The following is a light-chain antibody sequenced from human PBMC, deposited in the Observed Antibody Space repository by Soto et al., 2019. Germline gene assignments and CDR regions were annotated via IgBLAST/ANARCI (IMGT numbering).Light chain of an antibody. CDR3: QQYNRYWT. CDR2: DVS. J-gene: IGKJ1*01. Sequence: DIQMTQSPSTLSASVGDRVTITCRASQSISSWLAWYQQKPGKAPKLLIYDVSSLESGVPSRFSGSGSDTEFTLTISSLLPDDFATYYCQQYNRYWTFGQGTKVDIK. CDR1: QSISSW. V-gene: IGKV1-5*01.